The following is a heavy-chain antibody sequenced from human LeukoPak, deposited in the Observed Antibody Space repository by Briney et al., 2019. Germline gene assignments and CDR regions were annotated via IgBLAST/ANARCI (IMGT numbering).Heavy chain of an antibody. CDR3: AKGRSDFFAYYYYLDV. CDR1: GYTLTSNY. D-gene: IGHD2-21*02. CDR2: INPSGGST. Sequence: GASVKVSCKASGYTLTSNYIHWVRQAPGQGREWMGIINPSGGSTTYAQKFQGRVTMTRDTSTSTVYMELTSLRSEDTAVYYCAKGRSDFFAYYYYLDVWGKGTTVTVSS. J-gene: IGHJ6*03. V-gene: IGHV1-46*03.